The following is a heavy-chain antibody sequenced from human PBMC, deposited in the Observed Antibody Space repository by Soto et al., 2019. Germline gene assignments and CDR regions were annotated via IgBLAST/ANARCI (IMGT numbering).Heavy chain of an antibody. V-gene: IGHV4-30-2*01. CDR2: IYHIGST. D-gene: IGHD3-3*01. CDR1: GGSISSGVYS. Sequence: SETLSLTCAVSGGSISSGVYSWSWIRQPPGKGLEWIGYIYHIGSTYYNPSLKSRVTISVDRSKNQFSLKLSSVTAADTAVYYCARTKYYDFWSVPLWLDPWDQLTLVXVS. J-gene: IGHJ5*02. CDR3: ARTKYYDFWSVPLWLDP.